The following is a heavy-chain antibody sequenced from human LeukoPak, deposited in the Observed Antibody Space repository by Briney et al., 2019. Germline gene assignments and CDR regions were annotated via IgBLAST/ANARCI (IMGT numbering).Heavy chain of an antibody. CDR3: ARDSVGYYYGMDV. J-gene: IGHJ6*02. V-gene: IGHV4-31*03. CDR1: GGSISSGGYY. Sequence: SQTLSLTCTVSGGSISSGGYYWGWIRQHPGQGLEWIGYIYYSGSTYYNPSLKSRVTISVDTSKNQFSLKLSSVTAADTAVYYCARDSVGYYYGMDVWGQGTTVTVSS. CDR2: IYYSGST. D-gene: IGHD4-23*01.